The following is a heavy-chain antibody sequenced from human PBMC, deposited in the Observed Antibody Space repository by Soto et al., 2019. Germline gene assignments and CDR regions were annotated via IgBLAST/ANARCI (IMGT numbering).Heavy chain of an antibody. Sequence: QVQPEQSGAEVKKPGASVKVSCQPSGGTLNGFGFTWVRQAPGHGLECMGGTIPMFGTARYAQKFQGRLTIAADESTGTTYMELNNLRSDDTAMYSCAGVSVVVPALPSEGFDPWGQGTPVIVSS. D-gene: IGHD2-15*01. V-gene: IGHV1-69*12. J-gene: IGHJ5*02. CDR1: GGTLNGFG. CDR3: AGVSVVVPALPSEGFDP. CDR2: TIPMFGTA.